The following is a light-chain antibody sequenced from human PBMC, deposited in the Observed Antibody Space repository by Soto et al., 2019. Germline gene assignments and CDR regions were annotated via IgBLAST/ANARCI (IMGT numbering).Light chain of an antibody. Sequence: EIVLTQSPATLSLSPGERATLSCRASQSVSSYLAWYQQKPGQAPRLLIYDASNRATGIPDRFSGSGSGTDFTLTISSLEPEDFAVYYCQQRSNWPPALTFGGGNKVEIK. J-gene: IGKJ4*01. CDR1: QSVSSY. CDR3: QQRSNWPPALT. CDR2: DAS. V-gene: IGKV3-11*01.